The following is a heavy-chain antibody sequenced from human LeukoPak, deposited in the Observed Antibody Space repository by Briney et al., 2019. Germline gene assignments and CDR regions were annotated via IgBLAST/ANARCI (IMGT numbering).Heavy chain of an antibody. V-gene: IGHV4-38-2*02. CDR1: GCSISSGYY. CDR2: IYHSGTT. CDR3: ARNQYSSSWYDY. D-gene: IGHD6-13*01. J-gene: IGHJ4*02. Sequence: PSETLSLTCTVSGCSISSGYYWGWIRQPPGKGLEWIGSIYHSGTTYYNPSLKSRVTISVDTSKNQFSLKLSSVTAADTAVYYCARNQYSSSWYDYWGQGTLVTVSS.